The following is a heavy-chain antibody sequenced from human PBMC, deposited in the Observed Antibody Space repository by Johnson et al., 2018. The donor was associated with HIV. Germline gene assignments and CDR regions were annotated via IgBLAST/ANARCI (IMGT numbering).Heavy chain of an antibody. Sequence: VQLVESGGGLVQPGSSLRLSCAASGFRFDDYAMHWVRQGPGKGLEWVSGISWNSGSIGYADSVKGRFTISRDDAKNSLYLQMNSLRAEDTALYYCAKGDDYYGRSDYDSKGGDAFDIWGQGTMVTVSS. CDR3: AKGDDYYGRSDYDSKGGDAFDI. V-gene: IGHV3-9*01. CDR2: ISWNSGSI. D-gene: IGHD3-22*01. J-gene: IGHJ3*02. CDR1: GFRFDDYA.